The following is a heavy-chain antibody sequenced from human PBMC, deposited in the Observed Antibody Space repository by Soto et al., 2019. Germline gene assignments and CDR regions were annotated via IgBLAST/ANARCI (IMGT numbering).Heavy chain of an antibody. CDR3: ARELGFDAVARMDV. CDR2: ISSSSSSI. J-gene: IGHJ6*02. V-gene: IGHV3-48*01. D-gene: IGHD6-19*01. Sequence: EVQLEESGGGLVQPGGSLRLSCTASGVTFSSYSMVWVRQAPGKGLEWVSYISSSSSSIYYADSVKGRFTTSRDNAKNSTYLQMNSLRVEDTGVYYCARELGFDAVARMDVWGQGTTVNVSS. CDR1: GVTFSSYS.